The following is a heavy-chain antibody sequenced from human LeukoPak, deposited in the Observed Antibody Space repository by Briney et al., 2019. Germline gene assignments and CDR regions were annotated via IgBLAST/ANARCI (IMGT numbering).Heavy chain of an antibody. D-gene: IGHD3-10*01. V-gene: IGHV3-23*01. CDR3: AKDSAFYYIDV. J-gene: IGHJ6*03. Sequence: PGGSLRLSCAASGFTFSSYAMSWVRQAPGKGLDWVSAISGSGSSTYYADSVKGRFTISRDNSKNTLYLQMNSLKGDDTAGYYCAKDSAFYYIDVWGKGTTVIISS. CDR2: ISGSGSST. CDR1: GFTFSSYA.